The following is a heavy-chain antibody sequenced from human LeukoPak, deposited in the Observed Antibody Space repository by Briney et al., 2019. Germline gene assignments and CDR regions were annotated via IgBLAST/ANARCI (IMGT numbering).Heavy chain of an antibody. CDR3: ARDYDILTGSSAVDY. J-gene: IGHJ4*02. CDR1: GGSISSNNSY. V-gene: IGHV4-39*02. Sequence: SETLSLTCTVSGGSISSNNSYWGWIRQPPGKGLEWIGSIYYSGSTYYNPSLKSRVTISVDTSKNQFSLKLSSVTAADTAVYYCARDYDILTGSSAVDYWGQGTLVTVSS. CDR2: IYYSGST. D-gene: IGHD3-9*01.